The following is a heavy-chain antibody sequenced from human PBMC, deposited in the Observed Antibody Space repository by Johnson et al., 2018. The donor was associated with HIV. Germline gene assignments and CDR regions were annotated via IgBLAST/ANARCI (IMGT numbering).Heavy chain of an antibody. CDR3: ARDRSSSWSDAFDI. CDR2: ISYDGSTQ. CDR1: GFTFSSYA. Sequence: QVQLVESGGGVVQPGRSLRLSCAASGFTFSSYAMPWVRQAPGKGLEWVAVISYDGSTQYYADSVKGRFTISRDNSKNTLYLQMNSLRAEDTAVYYCARDRSSSWSDAFDILGQGTMVTVSS. V-gene: IGHV3-30-3*01. D-gene: IGHD6-13*01. J-gene: IGHJ3*02.